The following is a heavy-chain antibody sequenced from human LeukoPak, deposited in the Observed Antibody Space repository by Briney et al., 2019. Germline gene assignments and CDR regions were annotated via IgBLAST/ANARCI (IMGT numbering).Heavy chain of an antibody. CDR3: ARDPNTAMVSNWFDP. D-gene: IGHD5-18*01. CDR1: GGSISSGSYY. J-gene: IGHJ5*02. Sequence: PSETLSLTCTVSGGSISSGSYYGSWIRQPAGKGLEWIGRIYTSGSTNYNPSLKSRVTMSVDTSKNQFSLKLSSVTAADTAVYYCARDPNTAMVSNWFDPWGQGTLVTVSS. V-gene: IGHV4-61*02. CDR2: IYTSGST.